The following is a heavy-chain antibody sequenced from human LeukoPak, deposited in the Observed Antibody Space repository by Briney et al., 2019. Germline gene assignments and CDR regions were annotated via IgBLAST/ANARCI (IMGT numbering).Heavy chain of an antibody. J-gene: IGHJ4*02. CDR1: GFTFNNYA. D-gene: IGHD3-22*01. CDR3: TRTFYLDSSSYFYL. Sequence: GGSLRLSCAASGFTFNNYAMNWVRQAPGKGLEWVSAVTGSGGTTYYADSVKGRFTISRDNSINTLYLQMNSLRAEDTAVYYCTRTFYLDSSSYFYLWGLGTLVTVSS. V-gene: IGHV3-23*01. CDR2: VTGSGGTT.